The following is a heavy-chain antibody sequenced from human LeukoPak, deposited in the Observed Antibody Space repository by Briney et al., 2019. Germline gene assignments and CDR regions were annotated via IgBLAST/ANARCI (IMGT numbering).Heavy chain of an antibody. CDR2: IREDGSEI. J-gene: IGHJ3*02. V-gene: IGHV3-7*03. CDR3: AKVRAGSSGWFHVLDI. Sequence: GGSLRLSCVGSGFTFNTYWMNWVRQAPGKGLEWVANIREDGSEIYYLDSVKGRFTISRDNAKNSLYLQMNSLRAEDTALYYCAKVRAGSSGWFHVLDIWGQGTMVTVSP. D-gene: IGHD6-19*01. CDR1: GFTFNTYW.